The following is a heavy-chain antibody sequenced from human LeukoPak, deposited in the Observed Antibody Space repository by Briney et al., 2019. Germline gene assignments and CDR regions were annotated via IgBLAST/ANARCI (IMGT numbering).Heavy chain of an antibody. D-gene: IGHD5-12*01. Sequence: GGSLRLSCAASGFTFSSYSMNWVRQAPGKGLEWVSSISSSSSNYIYYADSMKGRFTISRDNAKNSLYLQMNSLRAEDTAVYYCARDGATFSGYDWYYYMDVWGKGTTVTVSS. CDR2: ISSSSSNYI. J-gene: IGHJ6*03. V-gene: IGHV3-21*01. CDR3: ARDGATFSGYDWYYYMDV. CDR1: GFTFSSYS.